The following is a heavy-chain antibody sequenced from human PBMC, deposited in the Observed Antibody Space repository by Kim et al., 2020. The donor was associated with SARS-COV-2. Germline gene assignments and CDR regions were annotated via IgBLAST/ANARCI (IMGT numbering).Heavy chain of an antibody. J-gene: IGHJ4*02. Sequence: SETLSLTCTVSGDSISSGDYYWSWIRQSPGLGLEWIGYISYSGSTYYNPSLKSRVTVSIDTSKEQFSLRLTSVTAADTATYYCARDSTITLGGGIDYWGQGVLVTVSS. D-gene: IGHD3-16*01. CDR3: ARDSTITLGGGIDY. V-gene: IGHV4-30-4*01. CDR2: ISYSGST. CDR1: GDSISSGDYY.